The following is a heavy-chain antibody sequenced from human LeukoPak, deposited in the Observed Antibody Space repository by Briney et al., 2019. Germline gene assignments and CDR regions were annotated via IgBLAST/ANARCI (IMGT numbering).Heavy chain of an antibody. CDR1: GYTFTDFY. V-gene: IGHV1-2*02. J-gene: IGHJ4*02. CDR3: AGGKKPHFDY. CDR2: INPKRGDT. D-gene: IGHD1-1*01. Sequence: ASVKVSCKASGYTFTDFYMHWLRQAPRQGFEWMGWINPKRGDTNYAQKFQGRVTMTRDTSISTVYIELSGLASDDTAVYYCAGGKKPHFDYWGRGTLVTVSS.